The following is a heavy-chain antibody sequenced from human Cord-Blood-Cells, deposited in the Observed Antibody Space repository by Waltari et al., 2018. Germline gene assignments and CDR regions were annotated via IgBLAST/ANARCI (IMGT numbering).Heavy chain of an antibody. CDR1: GGPFSSYA. D-gene: IGHD3-10*01. CDR3: ARDLGYYGSGSYWYFDL. J-gene: IGHJ2*01. V-gene: IGHV1-69*01. CDR2: IIPIFGTA. Sequence: QVQLVQSGAEVKKPGSSVKVSCKASGGPFSSYAISWVRQAPGQGLEWMGGIIPIFGTANYAQKFQGRVTITADESTSTAYMELSSLRSEDTAVYYCARDLGYYGSGSYWYFDLWGRGTLVTVSS.